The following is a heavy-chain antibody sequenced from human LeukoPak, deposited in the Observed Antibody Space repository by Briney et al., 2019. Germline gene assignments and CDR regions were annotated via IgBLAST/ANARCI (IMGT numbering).Heavy chain of an antibody. V-gene: IGHV4-39*01. Sequence: SSETLSLTCTVSGGSISSSSYYWGWIRQPPGKGLGWIGSIYYSGSTYYNPSLKSRVTISVDTSKNQFSLKLSSVTAADTAVYYCARQRRDVRVVRGVIDYWGQGTLVTVSS. CDR1: GGSISSSSYY. D-gene: IGHD3-10*01. CDR3: ARQRRDVRVVRGVIDY. J-gene: IGHJ4*02. CDR2: IYYSGST.